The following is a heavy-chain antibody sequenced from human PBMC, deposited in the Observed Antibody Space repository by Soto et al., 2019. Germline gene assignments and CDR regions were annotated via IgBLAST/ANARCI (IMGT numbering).Heavy chain of an antibody. J-gene: IGHJ4*02. V-gene: IGHV3-9*01. CDR2: ISWNSGSI. D-gene: IGHD2-15*01. CDR3: AKGVAAWGYFDY. CDR1: GFTFDDYV. Sequence: EVQLVESGGGLVQPGRSLRLSCAASGFTFDDYVMHWVRQAPGKGLEWVSGISWNSGSIGYADSVKGRFTISRDNAKNSLYLQMNSLRAEDTALYSCAKGVAAWGYFDYWGQGTLVTVSS.